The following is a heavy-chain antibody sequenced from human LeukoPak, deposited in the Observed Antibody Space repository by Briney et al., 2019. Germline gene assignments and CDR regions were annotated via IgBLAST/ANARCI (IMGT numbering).Heavy chain of an antibody. Sequence: GGSLRLSCAASGFTVSSNYMSWVRQAPGKGLEWVSVIYSGGSTYYADSVKGRFTISRDNSKNTLYLQMNSLRAEDTAVYYCARDLKGTTGGIDYWGQGTLVTVSS. CDR1: GFTVSSNY. V-gene: IGHV3-66*01. J-gene: IGHJ4*02. D-gene: IGHD1-1*01. CDR3: ARDLKGTTGGIDY. CDR2: IYSGGST.